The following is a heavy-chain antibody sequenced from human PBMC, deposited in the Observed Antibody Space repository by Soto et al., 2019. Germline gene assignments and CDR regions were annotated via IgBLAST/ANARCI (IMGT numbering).Heavy chain of an antibody. CDR3: ARGTSSWYPSPAFDY. CDR1: GYTFTGYY. Sequence: ASVKVSCKASGYTFTGYYTHWVRQAPGQGLEWMGWINPNSGGTNYAQKFQGRVTMTRDTSISTAYMELSRLRSDDTAVYYCARGTSSWYPSPAFDYWGQGTLVTVSS. CDR2: INPNSGGT. D-gene: IGHD6-13*01. J-gene: IGHJ4*02. V-gene: IGHV1-2*02.